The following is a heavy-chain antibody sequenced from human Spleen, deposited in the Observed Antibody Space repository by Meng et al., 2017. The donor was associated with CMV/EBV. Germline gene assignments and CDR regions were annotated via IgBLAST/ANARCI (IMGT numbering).Heavy chain of an antibody. V-gene: IGHV4-59*01. D-gene: IGHD4-17*01. CDR1: GGSISPYY. J-gene: IGHJ4*02. CDR2: IHYSGGT. Sequence: TVSGGSISPYYWSWIRQPPGKGLEWIGYIHYSGGTKYTPSLNSRVTISVDTSNNQLSLKLTSVTAADTAVYYCARSALSDYGDLDYWGQGALVTVSS. CDR3: ARSALSDYGDLDY.